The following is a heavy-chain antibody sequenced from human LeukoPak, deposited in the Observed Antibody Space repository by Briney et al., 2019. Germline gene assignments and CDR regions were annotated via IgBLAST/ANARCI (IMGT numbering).Heavy chain of an antibody. J-gene: IGHJ5*02. CDR2: IKQDGSEK. Sequence: GGSLRLSCAASGFTISSYWISWVRQAPGKGLEWVANIKQDGSEKYYVDSVKGRFTISRDNAKNSLYLQMNSLRAEDTAVYYCARDDCSSISCYHNWFDPWGQGTLVTVSS. D-gene: IGHD2-2*01. V-gene: IGHV3-7*01. CDR3: ARDDCSSISCYHNWFDP. CDR1: GFTISSYW.